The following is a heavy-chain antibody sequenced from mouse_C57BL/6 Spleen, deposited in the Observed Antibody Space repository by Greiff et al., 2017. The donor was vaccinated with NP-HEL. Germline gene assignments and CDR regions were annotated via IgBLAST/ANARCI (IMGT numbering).Heavy chain of an antibody. CDR2: ISYDGSN. CDR1: GYSITSGYY. Sequence: VQLKESGPGLVKPSQSLSLTCSVTGYSITSGYYWNWIRQFPGNKLEWMGYISYDGSNNYNPSLKNRISITRDTSKNQFFLKLNSVTTEDTATYYCARITTVVATHYYAMDYWGQGTSVTVSS. J-gene: IGHJ4*01. D-gene: IGHD1-1*01. CDR3: ARITTVVATHYYAMDY. V-gene: IGHV3-6*01.